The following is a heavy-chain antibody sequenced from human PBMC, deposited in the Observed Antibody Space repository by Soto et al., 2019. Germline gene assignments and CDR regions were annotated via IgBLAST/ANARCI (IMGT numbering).Heavy chain of an antibody. V-gene: IGHV1-69*13. Sequence: SVKVSCKASGGTFSSYAISWVRQAPGQGLEWMGGIIPIFGTANYAQKFQGRVTITADESTSTAYMELSSLRSEDTAVYYCARGSYCSSTSCYNPYYYGMDVWGQGTTVTVSS. CDR1: GGTFSSYA. D-gene: IGHD2-2*02. J-gene: IGHJ6*02. CDR3: ARGSYCSSTSCYNPYYYGMDV. CDR2: IIPIFGTA.